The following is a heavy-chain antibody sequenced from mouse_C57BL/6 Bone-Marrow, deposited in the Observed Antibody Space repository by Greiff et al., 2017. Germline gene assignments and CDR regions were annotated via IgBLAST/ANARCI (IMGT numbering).Heavy chain of an antibody. CDR3: ARAYGSSWHWYFDV. CDR2: INPNNGGT. Sequence: EVQLQQSGPELVKPGASVKISCKASGYTFTDYYMNWVKQSHGKSLEWIGDINPNNGGTSYNQKFKDKATLTVDKSSSTAYMELRSLTSEDSAVYYCARAYGSSWHWYFDVWGTGTTVTVAS. D-gene: IGHD1-1*01. V-gene: IGHV1-26*01. CDR1: GYTFTDYY. J-gene: IGHJ1*03.